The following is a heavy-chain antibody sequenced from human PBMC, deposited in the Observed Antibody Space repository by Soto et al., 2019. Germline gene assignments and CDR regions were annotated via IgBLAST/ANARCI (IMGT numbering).Heavy chain of an antibody. J-gene: IGHJ4*02. CDR1: GSTFSSDW. CDR2: IDSGGRTT. Sequence: GGALRLSCAASGSTFSSDWMHWFRQAPGKGLVWVSRIDSGGRTTTYADSVKGRFTISRDNTKNTLYLQMNGLRAEDTALYYCARWFTYGNFDYFDYWGQGTQVTVSS. V-gene: IGHV3-74*01. D-gene: IGHD3-10*01. CDR3: ARWFTYGNFDYFDY.